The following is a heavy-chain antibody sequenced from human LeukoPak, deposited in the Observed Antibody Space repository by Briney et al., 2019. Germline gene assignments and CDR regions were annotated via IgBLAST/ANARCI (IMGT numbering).Heavy chain of an antibody. D-gene: IGHD1-1*01. V-gene: IGHV4-59*13. CDR1: GGSISSYY. CDR3: AREGKNWYGYWHY. Sequence: NPSETLSLTCTVSGGSISSYYWSWIRQPPGKGLEWMGYIYYSGSTNYNPSLQSRVTISVDTSKSQFSLKLRSVTAADTAVYYCAREGKNWYGYWHYWGQGTLVTVSS. CDR2: IYYSGST. J-gene: IGHJ4*02.